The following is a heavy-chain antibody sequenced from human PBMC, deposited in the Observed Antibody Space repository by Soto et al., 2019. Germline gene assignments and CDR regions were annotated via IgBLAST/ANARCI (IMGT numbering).Heavy chain of an antibody. CDR3: VRRGIVATILSCMDF. CDR2: IYHSGST. CDR1: GGSISSGGYS. D-gene: IGHD5-12*01. Sequence: SETLSLTCAVSGGSISSGGYSWSWIRQPPGKGLEWIGYIYHSGSTYYNPSLKSRVTISVDRSKNQFSLKLSSVTAAATAVYYCVRRGIVATILSCMDFCGQGPMVTVSS. J-gene: IGHJ6*02. V-gene: IGHV4-30-2*01.